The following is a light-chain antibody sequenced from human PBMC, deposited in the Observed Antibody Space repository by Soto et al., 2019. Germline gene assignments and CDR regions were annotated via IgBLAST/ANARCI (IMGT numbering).Light chain of an antibody. V-gene: IGLV1-40*01. CDR2: GHN. CDR1: YANIGAGYE. Sequence: QSVLTQPPSVSGAPGQRVTISCTGSYANIGAGYEVHWYQQIPGTAPKLLISGHNNRPSGVPDRFFGSKSGTSASLTIIGLQAEDEADYYCQSYDNSLSGSGVFGGGIKVTVL. CDR3: QSYDNSLSGSGV. J-gene: IGLJ3*02.